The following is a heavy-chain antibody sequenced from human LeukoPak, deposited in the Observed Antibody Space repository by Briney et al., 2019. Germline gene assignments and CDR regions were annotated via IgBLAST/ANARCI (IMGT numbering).Heavy chain of an antibody. CDR3: ARDGVAGGFDY. CDR1: GGSVNYYY. CDR2: ISHSGTT. D-gene: IGHD6-19*01. J-gene: IGHJ4*02. Sequence: PSETLSLTCTVSGGSVNYYYWSWIRQPPGKGLEWIGYISHSGTTNYDPSLKGRVSISLVTSKNQFSLKLSSVTAADTAVYYCARDGVAGGFDYWGQGTLVTVSS. V-gene: IGHV4-59*02.